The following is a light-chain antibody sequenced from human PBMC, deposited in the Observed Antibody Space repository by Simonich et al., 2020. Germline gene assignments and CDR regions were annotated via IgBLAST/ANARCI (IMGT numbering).Light chain of an antibody. CDR3: SSYTSSSTLV. Sequence: QSALTQPASVSGSPGQAITISCTVTSSDAGGYNYVSWYQQHPAKAPKLMIYDVSKRPSGVSNRFSGSKSGNTASLTISGLQAEDEADYYCSSYTSSSTLVFGGGTKLTVL. CDR2: DVS. V-gene: IGLV2-14*01. J-gene: IGLJ2*01. CDR1: SSDAGGYNY.